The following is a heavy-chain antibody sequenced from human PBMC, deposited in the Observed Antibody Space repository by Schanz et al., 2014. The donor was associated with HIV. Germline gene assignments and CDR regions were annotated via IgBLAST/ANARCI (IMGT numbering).Heavy chain of an antibody. Sequence: QVQLVQSGAEVQKPGASVKVSCKASGYSFTSYDINWVRQATGQGLEWMGWVNPKSGNTGYAQKSQGRVTRTRNSSISTAYMELSSLGSDDTTMYYCARGSLAWCGGGSCYTRFQLFQVWGPGALITVSS. CDR1: GYSFTSYD. CDR3: ARGSLAWCGGGSCYTRFQLFQV. V-gene: IGHV1-8*02. D-gene: IGHD2-15*01. CDR2: VNPKSGNT. J-gene: IGHJ1*01.